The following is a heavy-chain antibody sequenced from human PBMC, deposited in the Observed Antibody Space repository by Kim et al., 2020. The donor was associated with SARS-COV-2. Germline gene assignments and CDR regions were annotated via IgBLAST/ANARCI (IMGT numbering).Heavy chain of an antibody. Sequence: GGSLRLSCAASGFTFSSYSMNWVRQAPGKGLEWVSSISSSSSYIYYADSVKGRFTISRDNAKNSLYLQMNSLRAEDTAVYYCARVTPKIRSMNYFDYWGQGTLVTVSS. D-gene: IGHD4-17*01. CDR3: ARVTPKIRSMNYFDY. J-gene: IGHJ4*02. CDR2: ISSSSSYI. V-gene: IGHV3-21*01. CDR1: GFTFSSYS.